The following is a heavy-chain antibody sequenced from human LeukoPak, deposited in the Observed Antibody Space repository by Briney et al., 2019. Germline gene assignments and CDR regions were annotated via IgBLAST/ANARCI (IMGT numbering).Heavy chain of an antibody. CDR3: ARGVGALYGSGSEGLDYYYYMDV. J-gene: IGHJ6*03. V-gene: IGHV1-69*13. CDR2: IIPIFGTA. CDR1: GGTFSSYA. Sequence: SVKVSCKASGGTFSSYAISWVRQAPGQGLEWMGGIIPIFGTANYAQKFQGRVTITADESTSTAYMELSSLRSEDTAVYYCARGVGALYGSGSEGLDYYYYMDVWGKGTTVTVSS. D-gene: IGHD3-10*01.